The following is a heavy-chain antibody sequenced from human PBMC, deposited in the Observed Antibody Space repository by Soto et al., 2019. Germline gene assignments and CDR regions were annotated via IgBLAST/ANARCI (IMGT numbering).Heavy chain of an antibody. CDR3: ANRNNSGSYYGPYYYYGMDV. CDR2: IIPIFGTA. D-gene: IGHD1-26*01. V-gene: IGHV1-69*13. Sequence: ASVKVSCKASGGTFSSYAISWVRQAPGQGLEWMGGIIPIFGTANYAQKFQGRVTITADESTSTAYMELSSLRSEDTAVYYCANRNNSGSYYGPYYYYGMDVWGQGTTVTVSS. J-gene: IGHJ6*02. CDR1: GGTFSSYA.